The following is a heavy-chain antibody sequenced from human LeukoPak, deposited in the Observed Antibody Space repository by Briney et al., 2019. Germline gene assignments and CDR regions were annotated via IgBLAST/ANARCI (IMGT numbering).Heavy chain of an antibody. J-gene: IGHJ5*02. V-gene: IGHV4-59*01. CDR3: ARKGEHYYDSGKLWPAWFDL. CDR2: VSYSGTT. CDR1: GDSISNYY. D-gene: IGHD3-10*01. Sequence: SETLSLTCTVSGDSISNYYWSWIRQPPGKGLEWIGYVSYSGTTNYNPSLKSRVTISVDTSKNQFSLKLTSVTAADTAVYYCARKGEHYYDSGKLWPAWFDLWGQGTLVTVSS.